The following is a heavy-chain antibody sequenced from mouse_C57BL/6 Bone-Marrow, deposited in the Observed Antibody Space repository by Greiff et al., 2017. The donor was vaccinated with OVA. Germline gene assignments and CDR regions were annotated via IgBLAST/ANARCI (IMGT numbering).Heavy chain of an antibody. CDR3: ARSYDYDSAWFAY. CDR1: GYSITSDY. CDR2: ISYSGST. Sequence: EVKLVESGPGLAKPSQTLSLTCSVTGYSITSDYWNWIRKFQGTKLEYMGYISYSGSTYYNPSLKRQISITRDTSKNKYYLQLNSVTTEDTATYYCARSYDYDSAWFAYWGQGTLVTVSA. J-gene: IGHJ3*01. D-gene: IGHD2-4*01. V-gene: IGHV3-8*01.